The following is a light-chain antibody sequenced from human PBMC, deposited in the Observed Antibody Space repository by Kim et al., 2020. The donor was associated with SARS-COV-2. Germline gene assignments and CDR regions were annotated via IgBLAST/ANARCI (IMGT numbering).Light chain of an antibody. CDR2: DAS. Sequence: EIVLTQSPATLSLSPGERATLSCRASQSVSSYLAWYQQKPGQAPRLLMYDASNRAIGIPARFSGSGSGTDFTLTISSLEPEDFAVYYCQQRSNWPITFGQGRRLEIK. CDR1: QSVSSY. CDR3: QQRSNWPIT. J-gene: IGKJ5*01. V-gene: IGKV3-11*01.